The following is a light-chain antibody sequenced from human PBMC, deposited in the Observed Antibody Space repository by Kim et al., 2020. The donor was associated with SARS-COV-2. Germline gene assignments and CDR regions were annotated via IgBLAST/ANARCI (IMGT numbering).Light chain of an antibody. CDR2: DVS. J-gene: IGLJ1*01. CDR1: SSDVGGCNY. V-gene: IGLV2-14*03. Sequence: SITIACTGTSSDVGGCNYIAWYQQHPGKAPTLMIYDVSNRPSWVSNRFSGSKSGDTASLTISGLQAEDEADYYCSSYTSSSTLEGVFGTGTKVTVL. CDR3: SSYTSSSTLEGV.